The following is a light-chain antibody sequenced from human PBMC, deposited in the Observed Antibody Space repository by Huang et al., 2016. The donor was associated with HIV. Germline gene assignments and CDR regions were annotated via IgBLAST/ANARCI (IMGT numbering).Light chain of an antibody. CDR2: WAS. Sequence: DIVMTQSPDSLAVSLGEMATINCKSSQSLLYNSNNKNYLAWYQQKPGQPPNLLIYWASSRKSGVPDRFSGSESETEFTLTISSLQAEDVAVYYCQQHYSSPPTFGQGTKLEIK. V-gene: IGKV4-1*01. CDR1: QSLLYNSNNKNY. CDR3: QQHYSSPPT. J-gene: IGKJ2*01.